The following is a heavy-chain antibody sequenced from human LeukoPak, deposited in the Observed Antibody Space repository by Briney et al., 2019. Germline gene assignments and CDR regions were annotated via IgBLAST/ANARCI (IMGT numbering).Heavy chain of an antibody. J-gene: IGHJ3*02. CDR1: GGTFSSYA. V-gene: IGHV1-69*05. D-gene: IGHD1-26*01. CDR3: AGRAIKSGTNLVGATGGLVDI. CDR2: IIPIFGTA. Sequence: PAASVKVSCKASGGTFSSYAISWVRQAPGQGLEWMGGIIPIFGTANYAQKFQGRVTITTDESTSTAYMELSSLRSEDTAVYYCAGRAIKSGTNLVGATGGLVDIWGQGTMVTVSS.